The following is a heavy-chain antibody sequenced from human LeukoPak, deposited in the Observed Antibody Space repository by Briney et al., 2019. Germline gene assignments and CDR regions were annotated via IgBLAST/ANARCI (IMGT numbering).Heavy chain of an antibody. CDR3: ARARGAGPGGHFDY. V-gene: IGHV3-11*05. J-gene: IGHJ4*02. CDR2: ISNSGSYT. CDR1: GFSFSDNY. D-gene: IGHD6-19*01. Sequence: GGSLRLSCAAAGFSFSDNYMSWIRQAPGKGLEWVSYISNSGSYTNYPDSVKGRFTISRDNAKNSLYLQMNSLRDEDTAVYYCARARGAGPGGHFDYWGQGTLVTVSS.